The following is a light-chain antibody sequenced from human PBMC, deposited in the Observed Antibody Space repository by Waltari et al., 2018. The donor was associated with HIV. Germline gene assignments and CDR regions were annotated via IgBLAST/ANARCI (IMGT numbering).Light chain of an antibody. V-gene: IGKV4-1*01. CDR2: WAS. CDR3: QQHYTTPYT. J-gene: IGKJ2*01. Sequence: DIVMTQSPDSLALSLGERATINCKSNQSVLYSSNNKNFLACYQQKSGQRPKLRVYWASTRESGVPDRFSGSGSGTDFTLTISSLQAEDVSVYFCQQHYTTPYTFGQGTKLEIK. CDR1: QSVLYSSNNKNF.